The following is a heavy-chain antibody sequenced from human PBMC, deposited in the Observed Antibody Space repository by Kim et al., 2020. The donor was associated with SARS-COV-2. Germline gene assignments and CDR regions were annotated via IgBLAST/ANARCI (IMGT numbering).Heavy chain of an antibody. CDR2: SNTK. D-gene: IGHD2-8*01. CDR3: AKWGWFDP. Sequence: SNTKSYDDSMKGRFTTSRDNAENSLSLQMNSRRDEDTAVYYCAKWGWFDPWGQGVLVTVSS. J-gene: IGHJ5*02. V-gene: IGHV3-48*02.